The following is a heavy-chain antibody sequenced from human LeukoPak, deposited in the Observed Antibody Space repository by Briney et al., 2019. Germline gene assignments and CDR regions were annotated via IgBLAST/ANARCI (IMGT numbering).Heavy chain of an antibody. J-gene: IGHJ4*02. CDR3: TRERRGTYYAFES. V-gene: IGHV3-11*01. CDR1: GFSISDYY. CDR2: ITSGAGST. D-gene: IGHD3-16*01. Sequence: GGALRLSCDASGFSISDYYMSWIRQSPGKGLEWISYITSGAGSTKYADSVKGRFTISRDKAKNSVALQLNSLRAEDTAVYYCTRERRGTYYAFESWGQGTLVTVSS.